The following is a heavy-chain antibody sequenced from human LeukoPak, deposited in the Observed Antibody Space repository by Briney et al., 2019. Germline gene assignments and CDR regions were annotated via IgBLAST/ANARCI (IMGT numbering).Heavy chain of an antibody. J-gene: IGHJ4*02. CDR2: ISGSGGTT. CDR3: AKSSLRDQYTSSWYYFDY. CDR1: GFTFSSYA. D-gene: IGHD6-13*01. V-gene: IGHV3-23*01. Sequence: GGSLRLSCAASGFTFSSYAMSWVRQAPGKGLEWVSAISGSGGTTYHADSVKGRFTISRDNSKNTLYLQMNSLRGEDTALYYCAKSSLRDQYTSSWYYFDYWGQGTLVTVSS.